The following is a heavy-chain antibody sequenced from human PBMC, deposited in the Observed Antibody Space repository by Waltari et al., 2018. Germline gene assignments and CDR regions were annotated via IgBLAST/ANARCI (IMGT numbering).Heavy chain of an antibody. V-gene: IGHV3-48*03. CDR1: GFTFSHYE. Sequence: EVKLVESGGGLVQPGGSLRLSCAASGFTFSHYEFNWVRQAPGKGLELVSYISSSGRTIDYSDSAKGRLTMSRDDAKNSVYLQMHSLRAEDTAVYYCATSIVGSLDYWGQGNLVTVSS. CDR2: ISSSGRTI. CDR3: ATSIVGSLDY. J-gene: IGHJ4*02. D-gene: IGHD1-26*01.